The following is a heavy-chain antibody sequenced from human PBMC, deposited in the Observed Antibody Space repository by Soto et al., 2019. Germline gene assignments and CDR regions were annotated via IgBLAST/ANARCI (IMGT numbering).Heavy chain of an antibody. Sequence: GASVKVSCKASGGTFNPFPVSWVRQAPGQGLEWMGGIFPIFGTTNYAQNLQDRLTITADTSTSTVYMELNSLTSADTAVYFCAREGQDMATVRFDYWGQGTLLTVSS. J-gene: IGHJ4*02. CDR1: GGTFNPFP. D-gene: IGHD4-4*01. CDR3: AREGQDMATVRFDY. CDR2: IFPIFGTT. V-gene: IGHV1-69*06.